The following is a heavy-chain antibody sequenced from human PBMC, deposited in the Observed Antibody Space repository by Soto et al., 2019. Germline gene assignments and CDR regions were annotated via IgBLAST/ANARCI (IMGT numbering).Heavy chain of an antibody. CDR2: VNQGGST. Sequence: QVRLQQWGAGLLKPWETLSLTCAVYGGSFSGYYWNWIRQSPGKGLEWIGEVNQGGSTNYNPSLKSRVTISVDTSKNQFSLTLRSVTAADTALYYCQKGDDAFDIWGQGTMVTVSS. D-gene: IGHD3-16*01. J-gene: IGHJ3*02. V-gene: IGHV4-34*01. CDR3: QKGDDAFDI. CDR1: GGSFSGYY.